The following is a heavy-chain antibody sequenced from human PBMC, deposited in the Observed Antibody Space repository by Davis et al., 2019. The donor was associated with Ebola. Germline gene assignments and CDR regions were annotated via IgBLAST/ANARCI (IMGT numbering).Heavy chain of an antibody. CDR2: INHSGST. V-gene: IGHV4-34*01. CDR1: GGSFSGYY. CDR3: ARPDHVGPDNWFDP. D-gene: IGHD1-14*01. J-gene: IGHJ5*02. Sequence: SETLSLTCAVYGGSFSGYYWSWIRQPPGKGLEWIGEINHSGSTNYNPSLKSRVTISVDTSKNQFSLKLSSVTAADTAVYYCARPDHVGPDNWFDPWGQGTLVTVSS.